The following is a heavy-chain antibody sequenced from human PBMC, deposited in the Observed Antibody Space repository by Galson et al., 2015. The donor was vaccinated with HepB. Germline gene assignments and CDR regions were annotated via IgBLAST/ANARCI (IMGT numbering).Heavy chain of an antibody. D-gene: IGHD4-23*01. CDR2: IYYSGST. J-gene: IGHJ4*02. CDR1: SISSYY. Sequence: SISSYYWSWIRQPPGKGLEWIGYIYYSGSTNYNPSLKSRVTISVDTSKNQFSLKLSSVTAADTAVYYCARLKGPNSDFDYWGQGTLVTVSS. CDR3: ARLKGPNSDFDY. V-gene: IGHV4-59*08.